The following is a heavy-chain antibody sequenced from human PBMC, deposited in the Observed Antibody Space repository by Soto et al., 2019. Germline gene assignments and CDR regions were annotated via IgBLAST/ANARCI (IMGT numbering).Heavy chain of an antibody. Sequence: QVHLVQSGAEVKKTGASVKVSCKGSGYGFTTYGITWVRQAPGQGLEWMAWISAHNGNTNYAQKLQGRVTVTRDTSTITAYMELRSLSYYDTAVYYWARGMYGDYWGQGALVTVSS. D-gene: IGHD2-8*01. J-gene: IGHJ4*02. CDR3: ARGMYGDY. CDR1: GYGFTTYG. V-gene: IGHV1-18*01. CDR2: ISAHNGNT.